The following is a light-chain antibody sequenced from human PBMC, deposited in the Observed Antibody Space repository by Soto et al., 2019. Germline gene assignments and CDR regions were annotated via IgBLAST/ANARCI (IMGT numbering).Light chain of an antibody. V-gene: IGKV1-5*03. Sequence: DIQMTQSPSTLSASIGDTVIITSRASQSINSWLAWYQQKPGKAPKLLIHKASTLESGVPSRFSGSESGTEFTLTISSLQPDDFATFYCQQCDRFPYTFGQGTKLEI. CDR1: QSINSW. J-gene: IGKJ2*01. CDR3: QQCDRFPYT. CDR2: KAS.